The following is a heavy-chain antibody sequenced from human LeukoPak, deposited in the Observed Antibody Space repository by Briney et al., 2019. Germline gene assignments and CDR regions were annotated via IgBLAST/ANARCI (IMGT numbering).Heavy chain of an antibody. J-gene: IGHJ4*02. V-gene: IGHV3-64*01. CDR3: ARASSGWYGY. CDR2: ISSNGGST. Sequence: PGGSLRLPCVVSGFTFSSYAMHWVRQAPGKGLEYVSAISSNGGSTYYANSVKGRFTISRDNSKNTLYLQMGSLRVEDMAVYYCARASSGWYGYWGQGTLVTVSS. D-gene: IGHD6-19*01. CDR1: GFTFSSYA.